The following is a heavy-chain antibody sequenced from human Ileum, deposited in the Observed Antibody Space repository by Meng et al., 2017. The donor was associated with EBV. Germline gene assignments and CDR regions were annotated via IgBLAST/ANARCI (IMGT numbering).Heavy chain of an antibody. V-gene: IGHV7-4-1*02. CDR3: ARDSEAADY. CDR2: INTNTGKP. D-gene: IGHD6-25*01. Sequence: QVQLVQFGSELKKPGASVRISCKASGYTFTTYGMNWVRQAPGQGLEWMGWINTNTGKPTYAQGLTGRFVFSLDTSVSTAYLQISSLKAEDTAVYYCARDSEAADYWGQGTLVTVSS. J-gene: IGHJ4*02. CDR1: GYTFTTYG.